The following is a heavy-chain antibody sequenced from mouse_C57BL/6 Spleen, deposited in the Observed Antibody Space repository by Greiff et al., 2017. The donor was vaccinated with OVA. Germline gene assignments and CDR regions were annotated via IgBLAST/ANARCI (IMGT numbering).Heavy chain of an antibody. V-gene: IGHV1-39*01. CDR3: ARGFYYGNYKDWYFDV. J-gene: IGHJ1*03. D-gene: IGHD2-1*01. CDR1: GYSFTDYN. CDR2: INPNYGTT. Sequence: EVKVVESGPELVKPGASVKISCKASGYSFTDYNMNWVKQSNGKSLEWIGVINPNYGTTSYNQKFKGKATLTVDQSSSTAYMQLNSLTSEDSAVYYCARGFYYGNYKDWYFDVWGTGTTVTVSS.